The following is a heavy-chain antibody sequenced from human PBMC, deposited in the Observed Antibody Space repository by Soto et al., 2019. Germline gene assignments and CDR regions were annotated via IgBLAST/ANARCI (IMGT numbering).Heavy chain of an antibody. V-gene: IGHV4-59*11. CDR3: ARGLPEGYGGNLDS. J-gene: IGHJ4*02. CDR1: GDFIRSHY. CDR2: IYYDVNT. Sequence: SETLSLTCTVSGDFIRSHYWTWVRQAPGKGLEWIGSIYYDVNTNYNPSLNSRVTISVNTSNKQFFLKVSSVTTADTAVYYCARGLPEGYGGNLDSWGQGTLVTVSS. D-gene: IGHD4-17*01.